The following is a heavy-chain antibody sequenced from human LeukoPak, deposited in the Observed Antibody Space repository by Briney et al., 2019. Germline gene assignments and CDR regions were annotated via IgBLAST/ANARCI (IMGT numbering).Heavy chain of an antibody. CDR1: GGSFSGYY. CDR3: ARGRLRFLEWLPQREAWYFDL. Sequence: SETLSLTCAAYGGSFSGYYWSWIRQPPGKGLEWIGEINHSGSTNYNPSLKSRVTISVDTSKNQFSLKLSSVTAADTAVYYCARGRLRFLEWLPQREAWYFDLWGRGTLVTVSS. J-gene: IGHJ2*01. V-gene: IGHV4-34*01. D-gene: IGHD3-3*01. CDR2: INHSGST.